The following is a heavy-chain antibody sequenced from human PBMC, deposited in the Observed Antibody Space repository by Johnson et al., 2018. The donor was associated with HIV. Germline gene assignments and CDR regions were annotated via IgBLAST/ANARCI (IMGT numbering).Heavy chain of an antibody. CDR3: AKDMGYDSSGDGAFDI. Sequence: EVQLVESGGGLVQPGGSLRLSCAASGFTFSSYAMSWVRQAPGKGLEWVSAISGSGGSTYYADSVKGRFTISRDNAKNSLYLQMNSLRAEDTALYYCAKDMGYDSSGDGAFDIWGQGTMVTVSS. V-gene: IGHV3-23*04. J-gene: IGHJ3*02. D-gene: IGHD3-22*01. CDR1: GFTFSSYA. CDR2: ISGSGGST.